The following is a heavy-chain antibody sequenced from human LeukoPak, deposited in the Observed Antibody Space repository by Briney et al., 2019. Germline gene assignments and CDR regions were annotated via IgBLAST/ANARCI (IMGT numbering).Heavy chain of an antibody. J-gene: IGHJ1*01. CDR2: IYSGGST. D-gene: IGHD3-9*01. Sequence: PGGSLRLSCAASGFTVSSKSMTWVRQAPGKGLEWVSVIYSGGSTYYADSVKGRFTISRDNAKNSLYLQMNSLRAEDTAVYYCARDERNYDILTGYYTLPVYFQHWGQGTLVTVSS. V-gene: IGHV3-66*01. CDR1: GFTVSSKS. CDR3: ARDERNYDILTGYYTLPVYFQH.